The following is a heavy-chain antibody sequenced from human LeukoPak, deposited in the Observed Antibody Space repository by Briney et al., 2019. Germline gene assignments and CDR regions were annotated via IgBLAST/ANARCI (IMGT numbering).Heavy chain of an antibody. D-gene: IGHD1-26*01. CDR3: AKRGVGTSNAYFDY. V-gene: IGHV3-23*01. CDR1: GFTFSNYA. CDR2: ISDSGGTT. J-gene: IGHJ4*02. Sequence: GGSLRLSCAASGFTFSNYAMSWVRQAPGKGLEWVSVISDSGGTTYYADSVKGRFAISRDNSKNTLYLQMNSLRTGDTAVYYCAKRGVGTSNAYFDYWGQGTLVTVSS.